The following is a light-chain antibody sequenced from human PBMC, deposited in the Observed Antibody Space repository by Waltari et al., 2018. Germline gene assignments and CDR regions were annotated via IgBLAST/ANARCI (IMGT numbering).Light chain of an antibody. Sequence: QSALTQPPSTSATPGQRVTILCSGSRSNIGSHYVYWYQQLPGTAPKLFSYTNTQRPPGVPDRFSASKSGTSASLAISGLQLEDEADYYCASWDDSLSGWVFGGGTKVTVL. CDR2: TNT. CDR3: ASWDDSLSGWV. J-gene: IGLJ3*02. V-gene: IGLV1-47*01. CDR1: RSNIGSHY.